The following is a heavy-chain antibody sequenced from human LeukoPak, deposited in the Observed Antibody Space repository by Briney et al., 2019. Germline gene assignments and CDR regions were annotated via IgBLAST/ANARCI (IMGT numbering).Heavy chain of an antibody. CDR2: ISSSGST. CDR3: ARGALRGFYAFFYMDV. D-gene: IGHD5/OR15-5a*01. V-gene: IGHV4-59*11. CDR1: GGSISSHY. J-gene: IGHJ6*03. Sequence: SETLSLTCTVSGGSISSHYWIWIRQSPEKGLEWIGDISSSGSTGYNPSLRSRVTLSLDTSKNHFSLNLSSVTAADTAVYYCARGALRGFYAFFYMDVWGKGTTVTVSS.